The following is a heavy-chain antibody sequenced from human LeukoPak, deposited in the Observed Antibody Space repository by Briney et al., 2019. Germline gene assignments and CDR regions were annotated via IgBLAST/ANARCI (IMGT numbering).Heavy chain of an antibody. CDR2: ITHSGST. CDR3: VRGRASTDLARTSYFFYMDV. CDR1: GGSFTDYY. Sequence: PSETLSLTCAVYGGSFTDYYWTWIRQPPGKGLEWLGEITHSGSTNCNPSLKSRVTISIDTSKNQFSLKLTSVTAADTAVYYCVRGRASTDLARTSYFFYMDVWGKGTTVTVSS. D-gene: IGHD2-2*01. J-gene: IGHJ6*03. V-gene: IGHV4-34*01.